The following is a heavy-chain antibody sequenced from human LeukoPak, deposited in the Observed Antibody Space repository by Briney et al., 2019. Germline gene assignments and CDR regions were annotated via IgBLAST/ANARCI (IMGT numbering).Heavy chain of an antibody. CDR1: GFTFDDYG. CDR3: ARGLMEIAVAGLVDY. Sequence: PGGSLRLSFAASGFTFDDYGMSWVRQAPGKRLEWVSGINWNGGSTGYADSVKGRFTISRDNAKNSLYLQMNSLRAEDTALYYCARGLMEIAVAGLVDYGGQGTLVTVSS. V-gene: IGHV3-20*03. D-gene: IGHD6-19*01. J-gene: IGHJ4*02. CDR2: INWNGGST.